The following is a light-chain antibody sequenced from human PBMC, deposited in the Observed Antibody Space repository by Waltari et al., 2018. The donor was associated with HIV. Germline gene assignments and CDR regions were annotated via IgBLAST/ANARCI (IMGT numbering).Light chain of an antibody. Sequence: DIVMTQSPDSLAVSLGERATINCKSSQSVLYSSNNKNYLAWYQQKPGQPPKLLIYWASTRESGVPYRSSGSGSGTDFTLTISSLQAEDVALYYCQQYYDTPLTFGGGTKVEIK. CDR1: QSVLYSSNNKNY. CDR3: QQYYDTPLT. V-gene: IGKV4-1*01. J-gene: IGKJ4*01. CDR2: WAS.